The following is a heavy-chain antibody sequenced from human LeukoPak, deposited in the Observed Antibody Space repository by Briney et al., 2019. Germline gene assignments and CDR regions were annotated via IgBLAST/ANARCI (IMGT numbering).Heavy chain of an antibody. D-gene: IGHD5-12*01. V-gene: IGHV4-59*11. J-gene: IGHJ4*02. CDR1: GDSISSHY. CDR3: ARVSGYDWESFYDH. CDR2: IYYSGTT. Sequence: PSETLSLTCTVSGDSISSHYWSWIRQPPGKGLEWLGYIYYSGTTNYNPSLTSRVTISVDTSKNQFSLKLSSVTAADTAVYYCARVSGYDWESFYDHWGQGTLVTVSS.